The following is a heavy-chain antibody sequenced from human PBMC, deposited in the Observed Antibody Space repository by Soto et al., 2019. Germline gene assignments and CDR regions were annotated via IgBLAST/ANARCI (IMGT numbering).Heavy chain of an antibody. CDR3: ARDKVAGDTIFGVVITEYNWFDP. J-gene: IGHJ5*02. CDR1: GGTFSSYT. CDR2: IIPILGIA. Sequence: ASVKVSCKASGGTFSSYTISWVRQAPGQGLEWMGRIIPILGIANYAQKFQGRVTITADKSTSTAYMELSSLGSEDTAVYYCARDKVAGDTIFGVVITEYNWFDPWGQGTLVTVSS. D-gene: IGHD3-3*01. V-gene: IGHV1-69*04.